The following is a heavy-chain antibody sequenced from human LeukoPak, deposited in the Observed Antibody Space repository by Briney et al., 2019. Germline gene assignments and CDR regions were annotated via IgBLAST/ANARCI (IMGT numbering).Heavy chain of an antibody. J-gene: IGHJ4*02. CDR3: ARGARWSPLTYYFDY. D-gene: IGHD4-23*01. CDR2: IYHSGST. CDR1: GYSISSGYY. Sequence: PSETLSLTCAVSGYSISSGYYWGWIQQPPGEGLEWIGSIYHSGSTYYNPSLKSRVTISVDTSKNQFSLKLSSVTAADTAVYYCARGARWSPLTYYFDYWGQGTLVTVSS. V-gene: IGHV4-38-2*01.